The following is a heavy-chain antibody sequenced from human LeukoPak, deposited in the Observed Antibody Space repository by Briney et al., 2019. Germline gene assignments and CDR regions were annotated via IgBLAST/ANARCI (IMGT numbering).Heavy chain of an antibody. V-gene: IGHV4-31*03. CDR1: GGSISSGGYY. CDR2: IYYSGST. Sequence: SETLSLTCTVSGGSISSGGYYWSWIRQHPGKGLEWIGYIYYSGSTYYNPSLKSRVTISVDTSKNQFSLKLSTVTAADTAVYYCARVFYSSSSFFGEFDPWGQGTLVTVSS. D-gene: IGHD6-6*01. CDR3: ARVFYSSSSFFGEFDP. J-gene: IGHJ5*02.